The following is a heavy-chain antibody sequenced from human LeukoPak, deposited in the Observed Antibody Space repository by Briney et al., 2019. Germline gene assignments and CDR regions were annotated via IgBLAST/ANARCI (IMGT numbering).Heavy chain of an antibody. J-gene: IGHJ4*02. CDR3: ARAPGYYYDSSGYSEDY. V-gene: IGHV1-18*04. Sequence: ASVKVSCKASGYTFTGNYMHWVRQAPGQGLEWMGWISAYNGNTNYAQKLQGRVTMTTDTSTSTAYMELRSLGSDDTAVYYCARAPGYYYDSSGYSEDYWGQGTLVTVSS. CDR2: ISAYNGNT. D-gene: IGHD3-22*01. CDR1: GYTFTGNY.